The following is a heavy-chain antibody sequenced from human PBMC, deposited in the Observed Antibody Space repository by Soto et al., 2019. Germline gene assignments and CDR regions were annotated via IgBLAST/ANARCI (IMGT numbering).Heavy chain of an antibody. J-gene: IGHJ4*02. V-gene: IGHV3-30*18. Sequence: GGSLRLSCASSGFPFSSYGMHWVRQAPGKGLEWVAVISYDGSNKYYADSVKGRFTISRDNSKNTLYLQMNSLRAEDMAVYYCAKDMNTYYYDSSGSTALDYWGQGTLVTVSS. D-gene: IGHD3-22*01. CDR2: ISYDGSNK. CDR3: AKDMNTYYYDSSGSTALDY. CDR1: GFPFSSYG.